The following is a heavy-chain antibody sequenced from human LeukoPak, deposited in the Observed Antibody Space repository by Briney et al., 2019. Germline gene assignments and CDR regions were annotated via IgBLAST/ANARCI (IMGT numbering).Heavy chain of an antibody. V-gene: IGHV1-2*02. CDR1: GYTFTGYY. Sequence: ASVKVSCKASGYTFTGYYMHWVRQAPGQGLEWMGWINPNSGGTNYAQKFQGRVTMTRDTSISTAYMELSRLRSDDTAVYYCALVPAAILSLTGGDYWGQGTLVTVSS. CDR3: ALVPAAILSLTGGDY. CDR2: INPNSGGT. D-gene: IGHD2-2*01. J-gene: IGHJ4*02.